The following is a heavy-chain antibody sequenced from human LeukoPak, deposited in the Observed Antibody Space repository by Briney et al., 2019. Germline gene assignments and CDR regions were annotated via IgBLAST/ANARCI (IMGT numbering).Heavy chain of an antibody. Sequence: GASVKVSCKASGGTFSSYAISWVRQAPGQGLEWMGGIIPIFGTANYAQKFQGRVTITAGESTSTAYMELSSPRSEDTAVYYCARDRRTYSSGWYDYWGQGTLVTVSS. CDR3: ARDRRTYSSGWYDY. J-gene: IGHJ4*02. CDR1: GGTFSSYA. CDR2: IIPIFGTA. V-gene: IGHV1-69*01. D-gene: IGHD6-19*01.